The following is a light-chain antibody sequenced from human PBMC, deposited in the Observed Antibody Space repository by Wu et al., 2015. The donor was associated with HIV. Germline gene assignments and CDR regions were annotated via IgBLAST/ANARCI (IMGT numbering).Light chain of an antibody. CDR3: QRYGSSPYT. CDR1: QTVTGSK. CDR2: ETS. V-gene: IGKV3-20*01. J-gene: IGKJ2*01. Sequence: EIVLTQSPDTLSLSPGERATLSCRASQTVTGSKLAWYQQKPGQAPRLLIYETSSRATGIPYRFSGSGSGTDFTLTISRLEPEDFTVYYCQRYGSSPYTFGQGTKLEIK.